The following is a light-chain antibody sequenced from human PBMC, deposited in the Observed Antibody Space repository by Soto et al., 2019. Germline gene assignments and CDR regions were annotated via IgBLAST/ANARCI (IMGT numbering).Light chain of an antibody. J-gene: IGKJ2*01. CDR2: RAT. CDR1: ENVATS. CDR3: QQYVSAHYT. Sequence: VQMPQSPSTLSASVGDRVTITCRASENVATSLAWYQQKGDRAPKILIYRATSLQDGVPSRFSGRGSGTEFTLTINNLQADGRAMYYCQQYVSAHYTFGHGT. V-gene: IGKV1-5*03.